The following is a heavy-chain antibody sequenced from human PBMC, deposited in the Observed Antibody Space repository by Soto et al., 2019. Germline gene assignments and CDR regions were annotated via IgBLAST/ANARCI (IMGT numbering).Heavy chain of an antibody. CDR3: ARSREFDY. V-gene: IGHV4-30-2*01. CDR2: IFPSGTT. CDR1: GGSLSGATYS. Sequence: LSLTYGVSGGSLSGATYSWNWIRQPPGKCLEWIGYIFPSGTTYYNPSLKSRVTISIDVSKNQFSLSLRSLTAADTAVYYCARSREFDYWSQGTLVTVS. J-gene: IGHJ4*02.